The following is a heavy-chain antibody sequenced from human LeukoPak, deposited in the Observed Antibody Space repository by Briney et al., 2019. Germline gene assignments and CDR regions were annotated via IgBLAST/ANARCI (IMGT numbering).Heavy chain of an antibody. D-gene: IGHD2-15*01. J-gene: IGHJ4*02. V-gene: IGHV5-51*01. CDR3: ARRYTVVTPPDY. CDR1: GSRFTSYW. CDR2: IYPGDSDT. Sequence: GGSLEISCKGSGSRFTSYWIGWGRQVPGKGLEWMGIIYPGDSDTRYSPSFQGQVTISADKSISTAYLQWSSLKASDTAMYYCARRYTVVTPPDYWGQGTLVTVSS.